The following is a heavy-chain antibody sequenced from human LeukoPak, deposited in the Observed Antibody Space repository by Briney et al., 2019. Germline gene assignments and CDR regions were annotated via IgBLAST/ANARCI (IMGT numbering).Heavy chain of an antibody. Sequence: GGSLRLSCAASGFTFSNYAMSWVRQAPGKGLEWVSDISGSGDSTNYADSVKGRFIISRDNSKNTVSLQMESLRAEDTALYYCAKDYAVGSIDYWGQGTLVTVSS. J-gene: IGHJ4*02. CDR1: GFTFSNYA. CDR2: ISGSGDST. CDR3: AKDYAVGSIDY. D-gene: IGHD3-16*01. V-gene: IGHV3-23*01.